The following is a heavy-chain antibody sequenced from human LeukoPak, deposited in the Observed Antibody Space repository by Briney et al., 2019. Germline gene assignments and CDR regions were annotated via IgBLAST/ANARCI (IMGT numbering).Heavy chain of an antibody. D-gene: IGHD5-24*01. CDR3: AREMATTFDY. Sequence: PGGSLRLSCAASGFTVSSNSMSWVRQAPGKGLEWVSVIYSGGSTYYADSAKGRFTISRDNSKYTLYLQMSGLRAEDTAVYYCAREMATTFDYWGQGTLVTVSS. CDR2: IYSGGST. V-gene: IGHV3-53*01. J-gene: IGHJ4*02. CDR1: GFTVSSNS.